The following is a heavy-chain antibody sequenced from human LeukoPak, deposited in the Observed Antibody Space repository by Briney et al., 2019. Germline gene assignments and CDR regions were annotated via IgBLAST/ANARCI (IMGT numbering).Heavy chain of an antibody. Sequence: GESLKISCKGSGYSFTSYWIGWVRQMPGKGLEWMGIIYPGDSDTRYSPSFQGQVTISADKSISTAYLQWSSLKASDTAMYYCARRRFWDIVVVPADNDAFDIWGQGTMVTVS. V-gene: IGHV5-51*01. D-gene: IGHD2-2*01. J-gene: IGHJ3*02. CDR2: IYPGDSDT. CDR3: ARRRFWDIVVVPADNDAFDI. CDR1: GYSFTSYW.